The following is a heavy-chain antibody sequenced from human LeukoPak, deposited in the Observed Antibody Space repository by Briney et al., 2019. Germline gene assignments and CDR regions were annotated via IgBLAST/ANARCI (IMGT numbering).Heavy chain of an antibody. J-gene: IGHJ4*02. CDR3: ARGAEWTRAIYYSDY. Sequence: PSETLSLTCTVSGGSISSSSYYWGWIRQPPGKGLECIGSIYYSGSTYYNPSLKSRVTISVDTSKNHFSLKLSSVTAADTAVYYCARGAEWTRAIYYSDYWGQGTLVTVSS. V-gene: IGHV4-39*02. CDR1: GGSISSSSYY. D-gene: IGHD1-14*01. CDR2: IYYSGST.